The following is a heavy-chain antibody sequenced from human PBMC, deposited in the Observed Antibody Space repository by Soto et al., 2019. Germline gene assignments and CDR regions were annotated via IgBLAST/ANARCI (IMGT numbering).Heavy chain of an antibody. J-gene: IGHJ3*02. CDR3: ARDKCSGGSCYPSNRAFDT. D-gene: IGHD2-15*01. CDR1: GGSISSYY. CDR2: IYYSGST. V-gene: IGHV4-59*01. Sequence: SETLSLTCTVSGGSISSYYWSWIRQPPGKGLEWIGYIYYSGSTNYNPSLKSRVTISVDTSKNQFSLKLSSVTAADTAVYYCARDKCSGGSCYPSNRAFDTWGQGTMVTVSS.